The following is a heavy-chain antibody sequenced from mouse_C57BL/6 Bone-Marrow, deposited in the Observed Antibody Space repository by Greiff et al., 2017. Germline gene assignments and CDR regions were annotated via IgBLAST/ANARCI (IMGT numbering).Heavy chain of an antibody. J-gene: IGHJ3*01. CDR1: GYTFTDYY. D-gene: IGHD3-2*02. CDR2: IYPGSGNT. CDR3: AREDSSGYPAWFAY. V-gene: IGHV1-76*01. Sequence: VKLLESGAELVRPGASVKLSCKASGYTFTDYYINWVKQRPGQGLEWIARIYPGSGNTYYNEKFKGKATLTAEKSSSTAYMQLSSLTSEDSAVYFCAREDSSGYPAWFAYWGQGTLVTVSA.